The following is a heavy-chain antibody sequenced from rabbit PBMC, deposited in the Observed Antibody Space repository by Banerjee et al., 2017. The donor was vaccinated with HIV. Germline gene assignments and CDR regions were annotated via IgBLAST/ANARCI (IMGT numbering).Heavy chain of an antibody. CDR1: GFSFSSSYW. Sequence: QSLEESGGDLVKPGASLTLTCTASGFSFSSSYWICWVRQAPGKGLEWIACIYAGSSGSTYYASWAKGRFTISKTSSTTVTLQMTSLTAADTATYFCARAPIGDGTYFNLWGPGTLVTVS. J-gene: IGHJ4*01. CDR3: ARAPIGDGTYFNL. CDR2: IYAGSSGST. V-gene: IGHV1S40*01. D-gene: IGHD2-1*01.